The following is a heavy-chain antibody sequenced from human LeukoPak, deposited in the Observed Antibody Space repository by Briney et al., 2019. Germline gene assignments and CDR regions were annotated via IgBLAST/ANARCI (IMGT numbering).Heavy chain of an antibody. CDR2: INPNSGGT. V-gene: IGHV1-2*02. Sequence: GASVKVSCKASAYTFTGYYMHWVRQAPGQGLEWMGWINPNSGGTNYAQKFQGRVTMTRDTSISTAYMELSRLRSDDTAVYYCARDPLQWLVQYYFDYWGQGTLVTVSS. CDR1: AYTFTGYY. J-gene: IGHJ4*02. CDR3: ARDPLQWLVQYYFDY. D-gene: IGHD6-19*01.